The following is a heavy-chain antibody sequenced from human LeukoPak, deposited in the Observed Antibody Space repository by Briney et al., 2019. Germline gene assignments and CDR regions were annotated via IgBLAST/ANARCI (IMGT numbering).Heavy chain of an antibody. D-gene: IGHD6-19*01. Sequence: GEPLKISCQPSEYIFTSYWIAWARQLPGKGLEWMGIIYPADSDTRYSTSFPGQVTISADKSISTAYLQWSSLKASDTAMYYCARAPYRLPGYSSGWYWLDYWGQGTLVTVSS. CDR2: IYPADSDT. J-gene: IGHJ4*02. CDR3: ARAPYRLPGYSSGWYWLDY. CDR1: EYIFTSYW. V-gene: IGHV5-51*01.